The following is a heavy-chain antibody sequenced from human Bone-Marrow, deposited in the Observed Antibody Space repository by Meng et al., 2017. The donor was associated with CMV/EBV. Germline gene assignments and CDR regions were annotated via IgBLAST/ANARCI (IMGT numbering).Heavy chain of an antibody. CDR1: GFTFSNYG. J-gene: IGHJ4*02. CDR3: ARGIHCSGGSCPLSLDY. Sequence: GGSLRLSCAASGFTFSNYGMHWVRQAPGKGLEWVSSISSSSSYIYYADSVKGRFTISRDNAKNSLYLQMNSLRAEDTAVYYCARGIHCSGGSCPLSLDYWGQGTLVTVSS. V-gene: IGHV3-21*01. D-gene: IGHD2-15*01. CDR2: ISSSSSYI.